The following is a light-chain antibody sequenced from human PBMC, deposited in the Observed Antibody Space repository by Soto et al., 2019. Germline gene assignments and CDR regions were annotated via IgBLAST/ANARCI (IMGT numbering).Light chain of an antibody. CDR3: AAWDDSLNAVV. V-gene: IGLV1-44*01. CDR2: SNN. J-gene: IGLJ2*01. Sequence: QSVLTQPPSASGTPGQRVTISCSGSSSNIGSNTVNWYQQLPGTAPKLLIYSNNQRPSGVPDRFSGSKSGTSASLAISGLQSEDEADYYCAAWDDSLNAVVFGGGTKVTFL. CDR1: SSNIGSNT.